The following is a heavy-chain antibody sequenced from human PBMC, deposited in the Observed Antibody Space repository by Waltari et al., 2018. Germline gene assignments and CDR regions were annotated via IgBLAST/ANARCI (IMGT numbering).Heavy chain of an antibody. CDR1: GYSISSVYY. V-gene: IGHV4-38-2*02. J-gene: IGHJ4*02. D-gene: IGHD3-22*01. Sequence: QVQLQESGPGLVKPSETLSLTCTVSGYSISSVYYWGWIRPPPGKGLEWIGSIYHSGSTYYNPSLKSRVTISVDMSKNQFSLKLSSVTAADTAVYYCARVDYYDSSGYYGANYYFDYWGQGTLVTVSS. CDR2: IYHSGST. CDR3: ARVDYYDSSGYYGANYYFDY.